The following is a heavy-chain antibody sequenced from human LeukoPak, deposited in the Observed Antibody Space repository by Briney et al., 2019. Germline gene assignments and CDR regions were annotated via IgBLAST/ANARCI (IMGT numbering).Heavy chain of an antibody. CDR3: ARGDYYGSGSSLLNDY. CDR2: VYYSGAT. Sequence: PSETLSLTCTVSGGSISNFFWTWIRQPPGKGLECIGYVYYSGATNYNPSLRSRVTMSVDMSKNQFSLNLTSVTAADTALYYCARGDYYGSGSSLLNDYWGQGTLVTVSS. D-gene: IGHD3-10*01. V-gene: IGHV4-59*01. CDR1: GGSISNFF. J-gene: IGHJ4*02.